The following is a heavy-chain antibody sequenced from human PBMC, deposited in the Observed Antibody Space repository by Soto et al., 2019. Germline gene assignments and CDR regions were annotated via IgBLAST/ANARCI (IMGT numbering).Heavy chain of an antibody. CDR2: ISADNGIT. J-gene: IGHJ3*02. D-gene: IGHD1-26*01. CDR3: ARGLGASYAFDI. Sequence: QVQLVQSGAEVKKPGASVKVSCKASGYTFTSYGISWVRQAPGQGLEWRGWISADNGITNYAQKLQGRVTTTTETSTSTAYMELRSLRSEDTAVYYCARGLGASYAFDIWGQGTMVTVSS. V-gene: IGHV1-18*01. CDR1: GYTFTSYG.